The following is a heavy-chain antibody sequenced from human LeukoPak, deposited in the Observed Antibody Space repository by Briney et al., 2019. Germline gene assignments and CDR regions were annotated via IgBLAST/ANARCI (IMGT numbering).Heavy chain of an antibody. J-gene: IGHJ4*02. Sequence: SETLFLTCTVSGDSIRSNNYYWGWIRQPPGRGLEWIGSIYDTGSTFYNPSLKSRVILSVDTSKNQFSLKLSSVTAANTAVYYCQSRFLEWLLDYWGQGSLVTVSS. CDR3: QSRFLEWLLDY. D-gene: IGHD3-3*01. CDR2: IYDTGST. CDR1: GDSIRSNNYY. V-gene: IGHV4-39*01.